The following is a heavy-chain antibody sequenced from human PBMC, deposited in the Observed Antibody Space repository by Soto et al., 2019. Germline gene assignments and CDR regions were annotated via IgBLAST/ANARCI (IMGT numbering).Heavy chain of an antibody. V-gene: IGHV5-51*01. J-gene: IGHJ4*02. Sequence: GESLKISCKGSGYSFTSYWIGWVRQMPGKGLEWMGIIYPGDSDTRYSPSFQGQVTISADKSISTAYLQWSSLKASDTAMYYCARQVSSWLEPDLYYFDYWGQGTLVTVSS. CDR2: IYPGDSDT. CDR3: ARQVSSWLEPDLYYFDY. CDR1: GYSFTSYW. D-gene: IGHD1-1*01.